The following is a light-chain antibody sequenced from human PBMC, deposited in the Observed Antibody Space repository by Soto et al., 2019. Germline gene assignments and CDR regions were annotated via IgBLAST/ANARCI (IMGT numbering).Light chain of an antibody. CDR1: QSVSSSY. Sequence: EIVLTQSPGTLSLSPGEIATLSCRASQSVSSSYLAWYQQKPGQAPRLLIYGASSRATGISDRFSGSGSGTDFTLTISRLEPEDFAVYYCQQYGSSGTFGQGTKVDIK. CDR3: QQYGSSGT. J-gene: IGKJ1*01. CDR2: GAS. V-gene: IGKV3-20*01.